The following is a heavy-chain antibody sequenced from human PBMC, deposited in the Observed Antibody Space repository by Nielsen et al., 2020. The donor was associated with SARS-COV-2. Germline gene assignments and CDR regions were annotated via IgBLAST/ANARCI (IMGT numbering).Heavy chain of an antibody. V-gene: IGHV1-69*01. CDR3: ARGHTPTSSGYYAYFDY. J-gene: IGHJ4*02. Sequence: WVRQAPGQGLEWMGGIIPIFGTANYAQKFQGRVTITADESTSTAYMELSSLRSEDTAVYYCARGHTPTSSGYYAYFDYWGQGTLVTVSS. D-gene: IGHD3-22*01. CDR2: IIPIFGTA.